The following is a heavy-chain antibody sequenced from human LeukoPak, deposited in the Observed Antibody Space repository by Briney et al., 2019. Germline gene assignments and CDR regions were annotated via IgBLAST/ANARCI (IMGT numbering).Heavy chain of an antibody. CDR2: FDPEDGET. J-gene: IGHJ4*02. D-gene: IGHD3-16*02. Sequence: ASVKVPCKVSGYTLTELSMHWVRQAPGKGLEWMGGFDPEDGETIYAQKFQGRVTMTEDTSTDTAYMELSSLRSEDTAVYYCASSSDYVWGSYRSHAQGPGSDYWGQGTLVTVSS. CDR3: ASSSDYVWGSYRSHAQGPGSDY. V-gene: IGHV1-24*01. CDR1: GYTLTELS.